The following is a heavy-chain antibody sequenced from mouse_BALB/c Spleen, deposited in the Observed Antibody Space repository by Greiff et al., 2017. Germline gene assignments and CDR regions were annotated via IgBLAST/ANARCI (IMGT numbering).Heavy chain of an antibody. CDR2: ISSGGST. CDR3: ARGLDGYYPAWFAY. D-gene: IGHD2-3*01. V-gene: IGHV5-6-5*01. Sequence: EVMLVESGGGLVKPGGSLKLSCAASGFTFSSYAMSWVRQTPEKRLGWVASISSGGSTYYPDSVKGRFTISRDNARNILYLQMSSLRSEDTAMYYCARGLDGYYPAWFAYWGQGTLVTVSA. CDR1: GFTFSSYA. J-gene: IGHJ3*01.